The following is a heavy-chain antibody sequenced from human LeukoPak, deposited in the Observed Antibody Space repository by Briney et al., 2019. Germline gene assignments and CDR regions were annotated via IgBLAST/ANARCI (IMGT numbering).Heavy chain of an antibody. CDR1: GFTFSSYS. J-gene: IGHJ4*02. CDR3: ARQYSGGNSGCVGY. Sequence: ETGGSLRLSCAASGFTFSSYSMNWVRQAPGKGLEWVSSISSSSSYIYYADSVKGRFTISRDNAKNSLYLQMNSLRAEDTAVYYCARQYSGGNSGCVGYWGQGTLVTVSS. V-gene: IGHV3-21*01. CDR2: ISSSSSYI. D-gene: IGHD4-23*01.